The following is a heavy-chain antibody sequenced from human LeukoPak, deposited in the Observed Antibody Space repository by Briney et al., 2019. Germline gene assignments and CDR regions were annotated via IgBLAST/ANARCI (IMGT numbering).Heavy chain of an antibody. CDR3: VRGRRSYGFDH. J-gene: IGHJ4*02. Sequence: GGSLRLSCAASGVNFNNYDMHWVRHALGKGLEWVSALGSAGDTYYPDSVRGRFTISKETAKNSLYLQMTSLRDEDTAVYYCVRGRRSYGFDHWGQGTLVTVSS. V-gene: IGHV3-13*01. CDR1: GVNFNNYD. D-gene: IGHD3-16*01. CDR2: LGSAGDT.